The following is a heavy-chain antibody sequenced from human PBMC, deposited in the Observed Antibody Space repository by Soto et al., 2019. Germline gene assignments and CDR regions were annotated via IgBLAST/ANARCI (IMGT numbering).Heavy chain of an antibody. CDR3: ARDKALVVPSLVNSDYYYYAMDV. J-gene: IGHJ6*02. V-gene: IGHV3-21*01. Sequence: GGSLRLSCAASGFTFSSYGMNWVRQAPGKGLEWVSSISSSSSHIYYADSVKGRFTISRDNAKNSLYLQINSLRDEDTALYYCARDKALVVPSLVNSDYYYYAMDVWGQGTTVTVSS. CDR2: ISSSSSHI. CDR1: GFTFSSYG. D-gene: IGHD3-22*01.